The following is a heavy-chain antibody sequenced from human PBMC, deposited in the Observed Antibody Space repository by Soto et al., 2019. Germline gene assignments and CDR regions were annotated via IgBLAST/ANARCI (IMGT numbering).Heavy chain of an antibody. Sequence: QVQLVESGGGVVQPGRSLRLSCAASGFTFSSYAMHWVRQAPGKGLEWVAVISYDGSNKYYADSVKGRFTISRDNSENTPYLQMNSLRAEDTAVYYCARGEQYSSSSNYYYYYGMDVWGQGTTVTVSS. V-gene: IGHV3-30-3*01. CDR2: ISYDGSNK. D-gene: IGHD6-6*01. CDR1: GFTFSSYA. CDR3: ARGEQYSSSSNYYYYYGMDV. J-gene: IGHJ6*02.